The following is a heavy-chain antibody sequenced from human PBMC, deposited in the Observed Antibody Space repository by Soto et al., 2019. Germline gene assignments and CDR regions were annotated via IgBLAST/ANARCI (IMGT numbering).Heavy chain of an antibody. CDR3: ISVSRTVYYGMDV. V-gene: IGHV3-73*01. CDR2: IRSKANSYAT. CDR1: GFTFSGSA. J-gene: IGHJ6*02. Sequence: PVGSLRLSCAASGFTFSGSAMHWVRQASGKGLEWVGRIRSKANSYATAYAASVKGRFTISRDDSKNTAYLQMNSLKTEDTAVYYCISVSRTVYYGMDVWGQGTTVTVSS. D-gene: IGHD2-8*02.